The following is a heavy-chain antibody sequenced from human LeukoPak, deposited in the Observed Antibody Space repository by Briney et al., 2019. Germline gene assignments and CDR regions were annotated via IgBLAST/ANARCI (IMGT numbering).Heavy chain of an antibody. D-gene: IGHD5-12*01. J-gene: IGHJ4*02. Sequence: PGGSLRLSCAASGFTFSSYAMSWVRQAPGKGLEWVSAISGSGGSTYYADSVKGRFTISRDNAKNSLYLQMNSLRAEDTAVYYCARDLIGSGYDWDYWVQGTLVTVSS. CDR1: GFTFSSYA. CDR3: ARDLIGSGYDWDY. V-gene: IGHV3-23*01. CDR2: ISGSGGST.